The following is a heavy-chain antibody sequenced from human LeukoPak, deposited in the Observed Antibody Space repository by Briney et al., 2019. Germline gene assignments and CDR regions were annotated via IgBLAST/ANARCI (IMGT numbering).Heavy chain of an antibody. V-gene: IGHV3-53*01. Sequence: PGGSLRLSCAASGFTVRSNYMSWVRQAPGKGLEWVSVIYSGGSTYYADSAKGRFTISRDNSKNTLYLQMNSLRAEDTAVYYCARDVNPPALSATTYWGQGTLVTVSS. CDR3: ARDVNPPALSATTY. J-gene: IGHJ4*02. D-gene: IGHD1-26*01. CDR2: IYSGGST. CDR1: GFTVRSNY.